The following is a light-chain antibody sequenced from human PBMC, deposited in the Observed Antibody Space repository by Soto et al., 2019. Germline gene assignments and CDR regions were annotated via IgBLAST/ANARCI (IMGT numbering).Light chain of an antibody. J-gene: IGKJ1*01. V-gene: IGKV3-20*01. Sequence: EIVLTQSPGTLSLSPGERATLSCRASQSVTSSYLAWYQQRPGQAPRLLIYGASSRATGIPDRFSGSGSGTDFTLTISRLEPEDFALYYCHQYGSSPSTFGLGTKVDIK. CDR3: HQYGSSPST. CDR2: GAS. CDR1: QSVTSSY.